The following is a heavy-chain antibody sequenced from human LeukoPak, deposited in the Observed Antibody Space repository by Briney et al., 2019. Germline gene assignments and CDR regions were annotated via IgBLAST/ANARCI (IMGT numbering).Heavy chain of an antibody. CDR2: MNPNSGNT. CDR3: ARGRAIYSYGLYYYYGMHV. V-gene: IGHV1-8*01. CDR1: GYTFTSYV. Sequence: ASVKVFCKASGYTFTSYVINWVRQATGQGLEWMGWMNPNSGNTGYAQKFQGRVTMTRNTSISTAYMELSSLRSEDTAVYYCARGRAIYSYGLYYYYGMHVWGQGTTVTVSS. D-gene: IGHD5-18*01. J-gene: IGHJ6*02.